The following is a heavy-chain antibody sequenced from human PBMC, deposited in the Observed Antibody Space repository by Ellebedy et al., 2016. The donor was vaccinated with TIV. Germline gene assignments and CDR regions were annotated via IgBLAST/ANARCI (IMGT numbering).Heavy chain of an antibody. CDR2: ITTSGESK. J-gene: IGHJ6*02. CDR1: GFTFNTYG. V-gene: IGHV3-48*02. Sequence: GGSLRLXCAASGFTFNTYGMNWVRQAPGKGLEWVSYITTSGESKYYADSVKGRFTISRDNAKNSLYLQMNSLRDDDTAVYYCARGGAGGYYYGMDVWGQGTTVTVSS. D-gene: IGHD1-26*01. CDR3: ARGGAGGYYYGMDV.